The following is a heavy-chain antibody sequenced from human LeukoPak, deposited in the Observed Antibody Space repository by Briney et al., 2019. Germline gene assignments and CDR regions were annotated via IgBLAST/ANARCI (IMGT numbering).Heavy chain of an antibody. Sequence: GGSLRLSCAASGFTFSSYGMHWVRQAPGKGLEGVAVIWYDGSNKYYAGSAKGRFTTSRDNSKNTLYLQMNSLRAEDTAVYYCAGSIAVAGTIDYWGQGTLVTVSS. V-gene: IGHV3-33*01. CDR3: AGSIAVAGTIDY. D-gene: IGHD6-19*01. J-gene: IGHJ4*02. CDR2: IWYDGSNK. CDR1: GFTFSSYG.